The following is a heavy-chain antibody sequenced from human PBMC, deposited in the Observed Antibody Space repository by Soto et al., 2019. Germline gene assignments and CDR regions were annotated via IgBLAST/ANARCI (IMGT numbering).Heavy chain of an antibody. V-gene: IGHV3-11*05. J-gene: IGHJ4*02. CDR1: GFTFNGYY. CDR3: ARGDRVADS. CDR2: ISSSSSDI. Sequence: QVQLVESGGGLVKPGGSLRLSCVASGFTFNGYYMSWIRQAPGKGPEWVSYISSSSSDIIYADSVKGRFTTSRDNAKNSLHLQMNSLRAEDTAVYYCARGDRVADSWGQGTLVTVSS. D-gene: IGHD3-3*01.